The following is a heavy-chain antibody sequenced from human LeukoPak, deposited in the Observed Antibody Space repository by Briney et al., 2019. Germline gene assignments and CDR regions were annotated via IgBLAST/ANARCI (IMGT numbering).Heavy chain of an antibody. CDR1: GYTFTGYY. CDR2: INPNSGGT. Sequence: ASVKVSCKASGYTFTGYYMHWVRQAPGQGLEWMGWINPNSGGTNYAQKFQGRVTITRDTSASTAYMELSSLRSEDTAVYYCASGRGTTMIRAYFDYWGQGTLVTVSS. J-gene: IGHJ4*02. D-gene: IGHD3-10*01. V-gene: IGHV1-2*02. CDR3: ASGRGTTMIRAYFDY.